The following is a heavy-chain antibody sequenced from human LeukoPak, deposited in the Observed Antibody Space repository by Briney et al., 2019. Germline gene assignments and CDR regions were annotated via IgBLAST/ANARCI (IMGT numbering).Heavy chain of an antibody. V-gene: IGHV3-23*01. CDR2: ISGSGGST. D-gene: IGHD1-1*01. CDR1: GIPFSDYY. J-gene: IGHJ3*02. Sequence: GGSLRLSCVVSGIPFSDYYMNWIRQAPGKGLEWVSAISGSGGSTYYADSVKGRFTISRDNSKNTLYLQMNSLRAEDTAVYYCAKDVGRPGTTLWAFDIWGQGTMVTVSS. CDR3: AKDVGRPGTTLWAFDI.